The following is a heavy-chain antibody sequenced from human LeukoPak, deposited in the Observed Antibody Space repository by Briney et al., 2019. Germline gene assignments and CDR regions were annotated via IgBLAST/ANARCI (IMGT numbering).Heavy chain of an antibody. J-gene: IGHJ4*02. CDR3: SRQSAGWYLPDY. CDR2: IYPDDSDT. Sequence: GESLKISCKGSGYSFTNNWIGWVRQMPGKGLEWMGFIYPDDSDTRYSPSFQGQVTISADKSINTAYLQWSSVKASDSALYYCSRQSAGWYLPDYWGQGTLVTVSS. D-gene: IGHD6-19*01. CDR1: GYSFTNNW. V-gene: IGHV5-51*01.